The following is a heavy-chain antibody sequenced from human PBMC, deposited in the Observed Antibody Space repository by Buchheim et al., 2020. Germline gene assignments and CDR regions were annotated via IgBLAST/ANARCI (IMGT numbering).Heavy chain of an antibody. V-gene: IGHV4-4*02. CDR1: GASISRNNC. J-gene: IGHJ4*02. D-gene: IGHD3-22*01. Sequence: QVQLQESGPGLVRPSGTLSLTCAVSGASISRNNCWNWVRQPPGKGLQWIGDIFHTGSTHYKSSLKSRVTISIDKSRNQFSLKLTSVTAADTAVYYCARAGRHYDSDGPPFDYWGQGTL. CDR3: ARAGRHYDSDGPPFDY. CDR2: IFHTGST.